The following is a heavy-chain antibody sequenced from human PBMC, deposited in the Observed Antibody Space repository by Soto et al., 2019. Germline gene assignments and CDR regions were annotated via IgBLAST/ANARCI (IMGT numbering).Heavy chain of an antibody. CDR3: ERARRWVLTGDLEFDY. J-gene: IGHJ4*02. CDR1: GYTFSSYG. CDR2: INPYNGHT. V-gene: IGHV1-18*04. Sequence: QVQLVQSGAEVKKPGASVEVSCKASGYTFSSYGINWVRQAPGQGLEWMGWINPYNGHTNHAQEFQDRVTMTTDTSTTTAYRELRGLRSDDTAVYYGERARRWVLTGDLEFDYWGQVTLVTVSS. D-gene: IGHD3-9*01.